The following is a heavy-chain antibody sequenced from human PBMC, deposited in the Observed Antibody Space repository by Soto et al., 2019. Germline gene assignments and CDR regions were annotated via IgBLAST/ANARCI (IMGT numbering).Heavy chain of an antibody. J-gene: IGHJ1*01. CDR1: GGTFSSYA. CDR2: IIPIFGTA. V-gene: IGHV1-69*01. Sequence: QVQLVQSGAEVKKPGSSVKVSCKASGGTFSSYAISWVRQAPGQGLEWMGGIIPIFGTANYAQKVQGRVTITEDASTSPADMELRSLRSEYTAVYYFARTSAMGYYDSSGYYSQWGQGTLVTVAS. D-gene: IGHD3-22*01. CDR3: ARTSAMGYYDSSGYYSQ.